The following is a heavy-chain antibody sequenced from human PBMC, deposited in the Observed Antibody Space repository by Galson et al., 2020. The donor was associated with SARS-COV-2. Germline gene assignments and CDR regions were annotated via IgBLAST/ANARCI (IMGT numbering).Heavy chain of an antibody. CDR2: ISCDGSNK. D-gene: IGHD6-19*01. CDR1: GFTFSSYG. J-gene: IGHJ6*02. Sequence: TGGSLRLSCAASGFTFSSYGMHWVRQAPGKGLEWVAVISCDGSNKYYADSVKGRFTISRDNSKNTLYLQMNSLRAEDTAVYYCAKDPGSRGMGLADYYYYGMDVWGQGTTVTVSS. V-gene: IGHV3-30*18. CDR3: AKDPGSRGMGLADYYYYGMDV.